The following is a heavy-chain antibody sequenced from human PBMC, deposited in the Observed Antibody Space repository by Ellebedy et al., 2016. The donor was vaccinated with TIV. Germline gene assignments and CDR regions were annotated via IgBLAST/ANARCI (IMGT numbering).Heavy chain of an antibody. CDR2: IYPSDSDT. V-gene: IGHV5-51*01. Sequence: GESLKISCKGSGYRFTSYWIAWVRQMPGKGLEWMGIIYPSDSDTRYSPSFQGQVTISADKSISTAYLQWSSLKASDTAMYYCARRVTRDGYLDWGQGTLVTVSS. J-gene: IGHJ4*02. CDR3: ARRVTRDGYLD. CDR1: GYRFTSYW. D-gene: IGHD5-24*01.